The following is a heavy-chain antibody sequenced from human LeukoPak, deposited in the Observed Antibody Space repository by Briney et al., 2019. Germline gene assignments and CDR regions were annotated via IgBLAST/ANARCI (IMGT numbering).Heavy chain of an antibody. V-gene: IGHV1-2*02. J-gene: IGHJ5*02. CDR1: GYTFTGYY. D-gene: IGHD2-15*01. Sequence: ASVKVSCKAYGYTFTGYYVLWVRQSPGQGLEWMGWINPNSGGTHSAQKFQGRVTMTRDTSISTAYLELSRLTSDGTAVYYCARWVGYSNWFDPWGQGTLVTVSS. CDR2: INPNSGGT. CDR3: ARWVGYSNWFDP.